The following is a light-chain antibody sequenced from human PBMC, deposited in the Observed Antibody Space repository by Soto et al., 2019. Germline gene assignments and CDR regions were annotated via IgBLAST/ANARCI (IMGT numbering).Light chain of an antibody. Sequence: EIVLTQSPATLSFSPGERATLSCRASQSISKYLAWYQRRPGQAPRLLIYDASTRATGIPARFSGSWSGTDFTLTISSLEPEDFAVYYCQQRSNWRGTFGGGTKVEI. CDR1: QSISKY. J-gene: IGKJ4*01. V-gene: IGKV3-11*01. CDR2: DAS. CDR3: QQRSNWRGT.